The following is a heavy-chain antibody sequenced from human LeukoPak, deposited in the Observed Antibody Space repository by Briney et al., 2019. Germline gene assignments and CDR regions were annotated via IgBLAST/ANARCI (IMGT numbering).Heavy chain of an antibody. J-gene: IGHJ4*02. CDR2: ISGSGGST. V-gene: IGHV3-23*01. D-gene: IGHD3-22*01. CDR3: AKDMDPKYYYDSSGSFDY. Sequence: TGGSLRLSCAASGFTFSSYGMSWVRQAPGKGLEWVSAISGSGGSTYYADSVKGRFTISRDNSKNTLYLQMNSLRAEDTAVYYCAKDMDPKYYYDSSGSFDYWGQGTLVTVSS. CDR1: GFTFSSYG.